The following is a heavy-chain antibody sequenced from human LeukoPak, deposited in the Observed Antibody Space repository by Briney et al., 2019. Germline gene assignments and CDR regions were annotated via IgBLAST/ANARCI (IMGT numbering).Heavy chain of an antibody. CDR1: GFTFSGFG. Sequence: GGSLRLSCAASGFTFSGFGMHWVRQAPGKGLEWVAVIWYDGSNKYYADSVKGRFTISRDNPKNTLCVQMNSLRAEDTAVYYCARGRGADYGGNSGYFDYWGQGTLVTVSS. CDR3: ARGRGADYGGNSGYFDY. J-gene: IGHJ4*02. CDR2: IWYDGSNK. V-gene: IGHV3-33*01. D-gene: IGHD4-23*01.